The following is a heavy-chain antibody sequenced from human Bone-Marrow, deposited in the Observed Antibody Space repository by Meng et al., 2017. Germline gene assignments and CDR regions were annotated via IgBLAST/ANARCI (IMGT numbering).Heavy chain of an antibody. D-gene: IGHD3-10*01. J-gene: IGHJ2*01. CDR3: ARGIPQGRVTMVRGVRGNWYFDL. Sequence: GSLRLSCAVYGGSFSGYYWSGIRQPPGKGLEWIGEINHSGSTNYNPSLKSRVTISVDTSKNQFSLKLSSVTAADTAVYYCARGIPQGRVTMVRGVRGNWYFDLWGRGTLVTVSS. CDR1: GGSFSGYY. V-gene: IGHV4-34*01. CDR2: INHSGST.